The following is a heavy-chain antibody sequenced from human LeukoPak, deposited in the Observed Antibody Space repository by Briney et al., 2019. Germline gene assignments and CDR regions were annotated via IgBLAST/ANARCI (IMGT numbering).Heavy chain of an antibody. J-gene: IGHJ4*02. D-gene: IGHD3-10*01. Sequence: ASVTVSCTVSGYTLTELSMHWVRQAPGKGLEWMGGFDPEDGETIYAQKFQGRVTMTEDTSTDTAYMELSSLRSEDTAVYYCATLGGGILWFREGFDYWGQGTLVTVSS. CDR1: GYTLTELS. CDR2: FDPEDGET. V-gene: IGHV1-24*01. CDR3: ATLGGGILWFREGFDY.